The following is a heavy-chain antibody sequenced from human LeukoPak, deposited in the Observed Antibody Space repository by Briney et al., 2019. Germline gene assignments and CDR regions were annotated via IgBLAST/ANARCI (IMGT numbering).Heavy chain of an antibody. D-gene: IGHD3-22*01. CDR3: AREGYYYDSSGYYFDY. J-gene: IGHJ4*02. Sequence: GGSLRLSCAASGFSFRRYSMNWVRQAPGKGLEWVAVISHDGSNEYYADSVKGRFSISRDSSKNTLYLQMNNLRAEDTAVYYCAREGYYYDSSGYYFDYWGQGTLVTVSS. CDR1: GFSFRRYS. CDR2: ISHDGSNE. V-gene: IGHV3-30*04.